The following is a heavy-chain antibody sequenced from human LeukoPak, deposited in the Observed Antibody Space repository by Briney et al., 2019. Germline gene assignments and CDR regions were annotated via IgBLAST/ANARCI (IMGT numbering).Heavy chain of an antibody. CDR2: INPSDGST. D-gene: IGHD2-2*01. CDR3: ARSITCGSARCYWEIDY. CDR1: GYTFTSYY. Sequence: ASVKVSCKASGYTFTSYYMHWVRQAPGQGLEWMGIINPSDGSTSYAQKFQGRVTMTRDTSTGTVYMELSSLRSEDTAVYYCARSITCGSARCYWEIDYWGQGTLVTVSS. V-gene: IGHV1-46*01. J-gene: IGHJ4*02.